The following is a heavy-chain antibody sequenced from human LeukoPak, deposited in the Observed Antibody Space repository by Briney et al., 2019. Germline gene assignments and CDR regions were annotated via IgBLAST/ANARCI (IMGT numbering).Heavy chain of an antibody. J-gene: IGHJ6*02. CDR1: GFTFSSYS. D-gene: IGHD6-13*01. Sequence: GGSLRLSCAASGFTFSSYSMNWVRQAPGKGLEWVSSISSSSSYIYYADSVKGRFTISRDNAKNSLYLQMNSLRAEDTAVYYCARPIAAGSYYYGMDVWAKGPRSPSP. V-gene: IGHV3-21*01. CDR2: ISSSSSYI. CDR3: ARPIAAGSYYYGMDV.